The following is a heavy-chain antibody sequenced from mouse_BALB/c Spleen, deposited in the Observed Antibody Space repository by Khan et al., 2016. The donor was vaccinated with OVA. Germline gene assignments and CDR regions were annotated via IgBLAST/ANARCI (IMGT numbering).Heavy chain of an antibody. CDR2: VNPNTDNI. Sequence: VQLKESGPDLVKPGASVKISCKASGYSFTLYYMSWVKQSHGKSLEGIGRVNPNTDNINYNQEFKGKAILTVDKSSNTAYMELRSLTSEDSAVYFCARGYDFFASWGQGTLVTVSA. CDR1: GYSFTLYY. D-gene: IGHD2-14*01. CDR3: ARGYDFFAS. V-gene: IGHV1-26*01. J-gene: IGHJ3*01.